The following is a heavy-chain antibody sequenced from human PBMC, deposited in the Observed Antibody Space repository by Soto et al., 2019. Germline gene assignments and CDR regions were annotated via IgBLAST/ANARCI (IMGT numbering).Heavy chain of an antibody. J-gene: IGHJ4*02. V-gene: IGHV3-74*01. CDR3: AREIMTTVAIDY. CDR2: INREGSDT. Sequence: EVQLVESGGGLVQPGGSLRLSCAASGFTFSEYWMHWVRQAPGKGLAWVSRINREGSDTSYADSVKGRFTISRDNAKNTVYLQMNSLRAEDTAVYYCAREIMTTVAIDYWGQGTLVTVSS. D-gene: IGHD4-17*01. CDR1: GFTFSEYW.